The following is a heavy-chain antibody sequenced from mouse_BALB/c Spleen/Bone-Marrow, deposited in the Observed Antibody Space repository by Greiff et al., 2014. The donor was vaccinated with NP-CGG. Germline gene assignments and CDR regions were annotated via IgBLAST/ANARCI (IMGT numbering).Heavy chain of an antibody. J-gene: IGHJ2*01. Sequence: VQLQQSGAELVRPGTAVNVSCKASGYAFTNYLIEWVKQRPGQGLEWIGVTNPGSGGANYNEKFKGKATLTADKSSSTAYMQLSSLTSDDSAVYFCARFGRYYFDYWGQGTTLTVSS. CDR3: ARFGRYYFDY. V-gene: IGHV1-54*01. CDR2: TNPGSGGA. CDR1: GYAFTNYL.